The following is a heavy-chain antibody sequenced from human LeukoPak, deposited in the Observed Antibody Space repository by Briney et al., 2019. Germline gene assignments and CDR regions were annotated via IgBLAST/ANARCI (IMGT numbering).Heavy chain of an antibody. J-gene: IGHJ4*02. D-gene: IGHD7-27*01. V-gene: IGHV3-23*01. Sequence: GGSLRLSCAASGFTFSSYAMSWVRQAPGKGLEWVSAISGSGGSTYYADSVKGRFTISRDNSKNTLYLQMNSLRAEDTAVYYCARDPSWGMGYFDYWGQGTLVTVSS. CDR1: GFTFSSYA. CDR2: ISGSGGST. CDR3: ARDPSWGMGYFDY.